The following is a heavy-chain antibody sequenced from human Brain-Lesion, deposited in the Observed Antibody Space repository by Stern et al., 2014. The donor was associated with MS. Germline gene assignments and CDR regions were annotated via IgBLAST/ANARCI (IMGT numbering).Heavy chain of an antibody. V-gene: IGHV3-9*01. CDR1: GFTFDDYA. CDR3: ARDITGSSAYFAY. J-gene: IGHJ4*02. D-gene: IGHD1-14*01. Sequence: DVQLVESGGDLVQPGRSLRLSCAAFGFTFDDYAMHWVRQAPGKGLEWVAGIRWNSGTIGYADSVKGRFTTSRDNAYSSLYLQMNSLRPEDTALYYCARDITGSSAYFAYWGQGTLVTVSS. CDR2: IRWNSGTI.